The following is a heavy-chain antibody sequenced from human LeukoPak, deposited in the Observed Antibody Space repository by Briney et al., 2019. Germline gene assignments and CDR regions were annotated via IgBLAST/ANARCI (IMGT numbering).Heavy chain of an antibody. J-gene: IGHJ4*02. Sequence: PGRSLRLSCVASGFTFSSYTMHWVRQAPGKGLEWVAVISYDKSKKYYADSVKGRFTICRGNSKSTLYLQMNSLRAEDTAVFYCARQIPAAVGSYDYWGQGTLVIVSS. CDR1: GFTFSSYT. CDR2: ISYDKSKK. CDR3: ARQIPAAVGSYDY. V-gene: IGHV3-30-3*01. D-gene: IGHD2-2*01.